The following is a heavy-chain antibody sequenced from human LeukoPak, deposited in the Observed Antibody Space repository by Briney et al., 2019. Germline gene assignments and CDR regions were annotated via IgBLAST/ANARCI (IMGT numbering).Heavy chain of an antibody. Sequence: SVKVSCKASGGTFSSYAISWVRQAPGQGLEWMGRIIPILGIANYAQKLQGRVTITADKSTSTAYMELSSLRSEDTAVYYCARARELLGWFDPWGQGTLVTVSS. CDR3: ARARELLGWFDP. J-gene: IGHJ5*02. D-gene: IGHD3-10*01. CDR1: GGTFSSYA. V-gene: IGHV1-69*04. CDR2: IIPILGIA.